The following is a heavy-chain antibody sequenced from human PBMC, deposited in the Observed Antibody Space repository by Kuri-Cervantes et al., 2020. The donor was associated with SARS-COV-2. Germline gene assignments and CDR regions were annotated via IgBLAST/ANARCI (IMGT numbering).Heavy chain of an antibody. J-gene: IGHJ4*02. CDR2: IYSGGSST. V-gene: IGHV3-23*03. Sequence: GESLKISCAASGFTFSSYWMSWVRQAPGKGLEWVSVIYSGGSSTYYADSVKGRFTISRDNSKNTLYLQMNSLRAEDTAVYYCAKDGDPDYWGQGILVTVSS. CDR1: GFTFSSYW. CDR3: AKDGDPDY. D-gene: IGHD2-21*01.